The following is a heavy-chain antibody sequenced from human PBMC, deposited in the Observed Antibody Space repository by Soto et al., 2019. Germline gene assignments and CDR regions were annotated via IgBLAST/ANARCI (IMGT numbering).Heavy chain of an antibody. CDR2: IYYRGST. CDR3: ARLGVVVVAAKKGFDY. J-gene: IGHJ4*02. V-gene: IGHV4-39*01. Sequence: QLQLQESGPGLVKPSETLSLTCTVSGGSISSSSYYWGWIRQPPGKGLEWIGSIYYRGSTYYNPSLKSRVNIAVDPSKNQYSLKLSDVSAADMAGYYCARLGVVVVAAKKGFDYWGQGTLVTASS. CDR1: GGSISSSSYY. D-gene: IGHD2-15*01.